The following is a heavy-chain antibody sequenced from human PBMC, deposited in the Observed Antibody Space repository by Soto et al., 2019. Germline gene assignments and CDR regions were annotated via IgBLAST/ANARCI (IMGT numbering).Heavy chain of an antibody. CDR1: GYTFTSYY. D-gene: IGHD6-19*01. V-gene: IGHV1-46*01. J-gene: IGHJ4*02. Sequence: GSVKVSCKGSGYTFTSYYMHWVPQAPGQGLEWMGIINPSGGSTSYAQKFQGRVTMTRDTSTSTVYMELSSLRSEDTAVYYCARDQVIAVAGTALGYWGQGTLVTVSS. CDR2: INPSGGST. CDR3: ARDQVIAVAGTALGY.